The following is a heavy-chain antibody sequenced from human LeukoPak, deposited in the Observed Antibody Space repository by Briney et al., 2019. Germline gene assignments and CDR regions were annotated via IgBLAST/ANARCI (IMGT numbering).Heavy chain of an antibody. Sequence: GASVKVSCKASGYTFTSYGISWVRQAPGQGLEWMGWIGAYNGNTNYAQKLQGRVTMTTDTSTSTAYMELRSLRSDDTAVYYCARGSYDILTGYFNWFDPWGQGTLVTVSS. CDR3: ARGSYDILTGYFNWFDP. V-gene: IGHV1-18*04. CDR2: IGAYNGNT. CDR1: GYTFTSYG. J-gene: IGHJ5*02. D-gene: IGHD3-9*01.